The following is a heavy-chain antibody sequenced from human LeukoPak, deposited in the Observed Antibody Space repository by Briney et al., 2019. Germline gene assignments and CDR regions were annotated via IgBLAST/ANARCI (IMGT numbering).Heavy chain of an antibody. CDR1: GFTFSDFG. D-gene: IGHD3-10*01. Sequence: GGSLRLSCAASGFTFSDFGMHWVRQAPGKGLEWVAFIQYDESLKCYLGSVKGRFATSRDNSKNTVYLQMNSLRVEDTAVYYCAKDQGVVGSYDAWGQGTLVTVSS. V-gene: IGHV3-30*02. CDR2: IQYDESLK. J-gene: IGHJ5*02. CDR3: AKDQGVVGSYDA.